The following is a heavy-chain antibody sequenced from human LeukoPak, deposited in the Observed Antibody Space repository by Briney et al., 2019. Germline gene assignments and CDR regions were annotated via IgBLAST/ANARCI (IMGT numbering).Heavy chain of an antibody. D-gene: IGHD6-13*01. CDR2: ISAYNGNR. J-gene: IGHJ5*02. CDR3: ARRGGVRSWYWFDP. V-gene: IGHV1-18*01. CDR1: GYTFTSYG. Sequence: GASVKVSCKASGYTFTSYGISWVRQAPGQGLEWMGWISAYNGNRNYAQKLQGRVTMTTDTSTSTAYMELRSLRSDDTAVYYCARRGGVRSWYWFDPWGQGTLVTVSS.